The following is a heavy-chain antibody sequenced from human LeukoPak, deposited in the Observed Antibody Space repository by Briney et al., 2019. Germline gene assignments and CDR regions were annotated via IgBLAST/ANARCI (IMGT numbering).Heavy chain of an antibody. V-gene: IGHV3-23*01. D-gene: IGHD2-15*01. CDR1: GFIFSSYA. CDR2: ISGSDGST. CDR3: AKLRSGDPVAATNY. Sequence: PGGSLRLSCAASGFIFSSYAMSWVRQAPGKGLEWVSTISGSDGSTYYADSVKGRFTISRDNSKNTLYLQMNSLRVGDTAVYYCAKLRSGDPVAATNYWGQGTLVTVSS. J-gene: IGHJ4*02.